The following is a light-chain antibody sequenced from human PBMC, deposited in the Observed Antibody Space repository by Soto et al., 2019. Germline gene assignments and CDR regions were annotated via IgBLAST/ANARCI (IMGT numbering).Light chain of an antibody. V-gene: IGKV1-39*01. J-gene: IGKJ1*01. CDR2: AAS. CDR1: QSIGGF. Sequence: DIQMTQSPSYLSVSVGDRITITCRASQSIGGFLNWYQQKLGKAPKXLIYAASSLQSGVPSRFSGSGSGTDLTLTISCLQSEDFATYYCQQYYSYPQTFGQGTKVDIK. CDR3: QQYYSYPQT.